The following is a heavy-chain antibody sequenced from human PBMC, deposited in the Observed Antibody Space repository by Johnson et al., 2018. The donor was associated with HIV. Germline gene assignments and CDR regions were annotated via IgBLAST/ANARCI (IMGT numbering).Heavy chain of an antibody. CDR3: AREMATIRGYAFDI. CDR1: GFAVSGCY. V-gene: IGHV3-66*02. D-gene: IGHD5-24*01. Sequence: EVLLLESGGGLVQPGGSLRLSCVASGFAVSGCYMSWVRQAPGKGLEWVSGISWNSGSIGYADSVKGRFTISRDNSKNTLYLQMNSMRAEDTAVYYCAREMATIRGYAFDIWGQGTMVTVSS. J-gene: IGHJ3*02. CDR2: ISWNSGSI.